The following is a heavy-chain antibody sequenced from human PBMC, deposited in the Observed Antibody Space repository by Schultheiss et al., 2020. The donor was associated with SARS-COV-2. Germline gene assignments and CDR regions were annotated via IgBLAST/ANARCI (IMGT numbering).Heavy chain of an antibody. J-gene: IGHJ4*02. CDR1: GGSISSYY. D-gene: IGHD6-19*01. Sequence: SETLSLTCTVSGGSISSYYWSWIRQPPGKGLEWIGYIYYSGSTNYNPSLKSRVTISVDTSKNQFSLKLSSVTAADTAVYYCARTDSGSSGWYLGYYFDYWGQGTLVTVSS. V-gene: IGHV4-59*08. CDR2: IYYSGST. CDR3: ARTDSGSSGWYLGYYFDY.